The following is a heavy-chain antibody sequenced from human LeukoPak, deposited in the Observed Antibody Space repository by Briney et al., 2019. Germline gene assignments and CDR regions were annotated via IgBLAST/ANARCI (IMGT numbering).Heavy chain of an antibody. D-gene: IGHD5-24*01. Sequence: ASVKVSCKVSGYTLTELSMHRVRQAPGKGLEWMGGFDSEDVETIYAQKFQGRVTMTEDTSTDTAYMELSSLRSEDTAVYYCATTRGVEMATLLRRSFDYWGQGTLVTVSS. V-gene: IGHV1-24*01. CDR3: ATTRGVEMATLLRRSFDY. CDR2: FDSEDVET. CDR1: GYTLTELS. J-gene: IGHJ4*02.